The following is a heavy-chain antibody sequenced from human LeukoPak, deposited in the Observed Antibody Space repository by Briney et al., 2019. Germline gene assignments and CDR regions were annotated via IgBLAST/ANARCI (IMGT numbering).Heavy chain of an antibody. D-gene: IGHD3-10*02. CDR1: GFTFSSYA. CDR3: AELGITMIGGV. CDR2: ISGSGGGNT. V-gene: IGHV3-23*01. Sequence: PGGSLRLSCAASGFTFSSYAMSWVRQAPGKGLEWVSGISGSGGGNTYYADSVKGRFTISRDNAKNTVYLQMNSLRAEDTAVYYCAELGITMIGGVWGKGTTVTISS. J-gene: IGHJ6*04.